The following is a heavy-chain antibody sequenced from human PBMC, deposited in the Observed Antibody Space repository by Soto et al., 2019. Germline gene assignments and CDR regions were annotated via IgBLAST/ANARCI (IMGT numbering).Heavy chain of an antibody. Sequence: SETLSLTCAVYGGSFSGYYWSWIRQPPGKGLEWIGEINHSGSTNYNPSLKSRVTISVDTSKNQFSLKLSSVTAADTAVYYCARLIGFGLPTLNYAYHAMDVWGQGTTVTVSS. D-gene: IGHD3-10*01. CDR1: GGSFSGYY. CDR2: INHSGST. CDR3: ARLIGFGLPTLNYAYHAMDV. V-gene: IGHV4-34*01. J-gene: IGHJ6*02.